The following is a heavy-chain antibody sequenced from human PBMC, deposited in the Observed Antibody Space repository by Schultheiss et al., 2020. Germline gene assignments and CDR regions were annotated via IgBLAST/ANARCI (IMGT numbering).Heavy chain of an antibody. CDR3: ARVSGDYVTYYYYGMDV. V-gene: IGHV3-33*01. CDR2: IWYDGSNK. D-gene: IGHD4-17*01. CDR1: GFTFSSYG. J-gene: IGHJ6*02. Sequence: GGSLRLSCAASGFTFSSYGMHWVRQAPGKGLEWVAVIWYDGSNKYYADSVKGRFTISRDNAKNSLYLQMNSLRDEDTAVYYCARVSGDYVTYYYYGMDVWGQGTTVTVCS.